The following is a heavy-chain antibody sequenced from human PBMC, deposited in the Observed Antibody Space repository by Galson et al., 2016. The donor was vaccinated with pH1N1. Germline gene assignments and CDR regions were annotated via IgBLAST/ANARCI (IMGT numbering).Heavy chain of an antibody. D-gene: IGHD4-17*01. V-gene: IGHV3-33*01. Sequence: SLRLSCAASGFAFSNSGMHWVRQAPGKGLEWVALIRYDGSNKYYADSVKGRFTISRDNSKNTLYLQMNSLRAEDTAVYYCARGDYGDYVGEFDYWGQGTLVTVSS. CDR3: ARGDYGDYVGEFDY. CDR1: GFAFSNSG. CDR2: IRYDGSNK. J-gene: IGHJ4*02.